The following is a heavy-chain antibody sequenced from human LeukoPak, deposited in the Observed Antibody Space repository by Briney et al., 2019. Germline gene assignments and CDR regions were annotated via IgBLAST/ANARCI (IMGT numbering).Heavy chain of an antibody. V-gene: IGHV1-46*01. CDR3: VRAADQYFDH. CDR2: ISPSGDNA. J-gene: IGHJ4*02. CDR1: GYTFADYY. Sequence: ASVTVSCKASGYTFADYYMHWVRQAPGEGLEWMGIISPSGDNANYTQKFQDRVAVTRDTSTSTVYMEHSSRRSEDTAVYYCVRAADQYFDHWGQGTLVIVSS.